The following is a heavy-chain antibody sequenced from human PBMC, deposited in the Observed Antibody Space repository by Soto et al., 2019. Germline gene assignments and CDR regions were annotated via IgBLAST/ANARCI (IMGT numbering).Heavy chain of an antibody. CDR1: GGSINNNDYY. D-gene: IGHD4-17*01. CDR3: ASRLRATRSFDH. J-gene: IGHJ4*02. Sequence: SETLSLTCIVSGGSINNNDYYWSWIRQPPGKGLEWIGYIHHSGTTYYNPSLKSRITISADASKKLFSLNLSSVTATDTAVYYCASRLRATRSFDHCGQGNLVTVSS. V-gene: IGHV4-30-4*01. CDR2: IHHSGTT.